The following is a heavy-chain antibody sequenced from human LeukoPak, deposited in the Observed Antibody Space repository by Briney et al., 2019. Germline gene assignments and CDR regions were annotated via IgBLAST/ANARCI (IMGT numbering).Heavy chain of an antibody. V-gene: IGHV5-51*01. J-gene: IGHJ4*02. CDR1: GYSFTTYW. CDR2: IYPGDSDT. Sequence: GESLKISCKASGYSFTTYWIGWVRQMPGEGLEWMGIIYPGDSDTRYSPSFQGQVTISADKSISTAYLQWSSLKASDTAMYYCARHVIAAAVYYFDYWGQGTLVTVSS. CDR3: ARHVIAAAVYYFDY. D-gene: IGHD6-13*01.